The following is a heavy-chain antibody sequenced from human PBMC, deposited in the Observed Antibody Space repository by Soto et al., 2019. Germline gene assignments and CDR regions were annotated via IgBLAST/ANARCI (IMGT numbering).Heavy chain of an antibody. Sequence: QVQLVQSGAEVKKPGSSVKVSCKASGGTFSSYAISWVRQAPGQGLEWMGGIIPIFGTANYAQQLQGRVTITADKSTSTAYMELSSLRSEDTAVYYCARDSPDYDILTGYYTAWFDPWGQGTLVTVSS. V-gene: IGHV1-69*06. CDR3: ARDSPDYDILTGYYTAWFDP. D-gene: IGHD3-9*01. CDR1: GGTFSSYA. CDR2: IIPIFGTA. J-gene: IGHJ5*02.